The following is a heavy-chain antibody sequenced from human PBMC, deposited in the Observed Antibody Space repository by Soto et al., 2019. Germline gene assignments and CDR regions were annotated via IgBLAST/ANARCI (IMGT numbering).Heavy chain of an antibody. CDR2: FDPEDGET. CDR3: ATNGGRRRGNMIVDSSPRIYYYYYGIDV. J-gene: IGHJ6*02. CDR1: GYTLTELS. V-gene: IGHV1-24*01. Sequence: ASVKVSCKVSGYTLTELSMHWVRQAPGKGLEWMGGFDPEDGETIYAQKFQGRVTMTEDTSTDTAYMELSSLRSEDTAVYYCATNGGRRRGNMIVDSSPRIYYYYYGIDVWGQGTTVTVSS. D-gene: IGHD3-22*01.